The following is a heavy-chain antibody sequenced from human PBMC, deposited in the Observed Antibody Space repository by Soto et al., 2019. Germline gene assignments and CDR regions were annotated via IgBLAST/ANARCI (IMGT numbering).Heavy chain of an antibody. D-gene: IGHD1-20*01. CDR2: ISSSGSTI. CDR1: GFTFSSYE. CDR3: ANLGYKWNEVGWFDP. Sequence: GGSLRLSCAASGFTFSSYEMNWVRQAPGKGLEWVSYISSSGSTIYYADSVKGRFTISRENAKNSLYLKMSSLRAEDTAVYYCANLGYKWNEVGWFDPWGQGTLVTVSS. V-gene: IGHV3-48*03. J-gene: IGHJ5*02.